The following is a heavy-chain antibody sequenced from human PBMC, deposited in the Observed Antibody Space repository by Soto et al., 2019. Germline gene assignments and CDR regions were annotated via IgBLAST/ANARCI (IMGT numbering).Heavy chain of an antibody. Sequence: PGGSLRLSCAASGFTFSSYVMSWVRQAPGTGLEWVSAISGSGATTYYADSVKGRFTISRDDSQNTLYLQMNSLRAQDTAVYYCATGSRSSLHYYHIAVWGQGTTVPVSS. D-gene: IGHD2-2*01. V-gene: IGHV3-23*01. CDR1: GFTFSSYV. J-gene: IGHJ6*03. CDR3: ATGSRSSLHYYHIAV. CDR2: ISGSGATT.